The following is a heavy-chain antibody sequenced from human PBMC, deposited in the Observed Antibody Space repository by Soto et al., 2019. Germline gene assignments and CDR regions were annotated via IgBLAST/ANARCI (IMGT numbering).Heavy chain of an antibody. Sequence: GGSLRLSCGTSGFTFSSYVISWVRQAPGKGLEWVSAISGSGGSTYYADSVKGRFTIFRDTSKNTLFLQMSSLRTEDTAVYFCAKDRGEEYSDSSGYDDWGQGT. CDR1: GFTFSSYV. CDR3: AKDRGEEYSDSSGYDD. CDR2: ISGSGGST. V-gene: IGHV3-23*01. D-gene: IGHD3-22*01. J-gene: IGHJ4*02.